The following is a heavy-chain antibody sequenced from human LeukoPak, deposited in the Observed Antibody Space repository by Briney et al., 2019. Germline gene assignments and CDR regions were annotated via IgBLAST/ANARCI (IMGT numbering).Heavy chain of an antibody. Sequence: TGGSLRLSCTASGFSFSGHWMHWARHLPGKGLVWVSRISPTGSTTSYADSVKGRFTVSRDNAKNTLYLQVNKLRAEDTAVYYCGRGPNSNWAGLDFWGQGNLLTVSS. CDR1: GFSFSGHW. CDR3: GRGPNSNWAGLDF. V-gene: IGHV3-74*01. CDR2: ISPTGSTT. D-gene: IGHD1-1*01. J-gene: IGHJ4*02.